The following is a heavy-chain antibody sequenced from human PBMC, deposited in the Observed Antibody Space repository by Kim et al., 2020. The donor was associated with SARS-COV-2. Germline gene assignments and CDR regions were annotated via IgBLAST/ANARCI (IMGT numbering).Heavy chain of an antibody. D-gene: IGHD2-8*01. CDR1: GFTFTDYA. V-gene: IGHV3-23*01. Sequence: GGSLRLSCTTSGFTFTDYAMSWVRQAPGKGLEWVSGINGNNDGTDYVDSVKGRFTISIDNAKNTLYLQMNSLRADDTALYYCMKEGWGCVWDHWGQGTRVTVSS. CDR2: INGNNDGT. CDR3: MKEGWGCVWDH. J-gene: IGHJ4*02.